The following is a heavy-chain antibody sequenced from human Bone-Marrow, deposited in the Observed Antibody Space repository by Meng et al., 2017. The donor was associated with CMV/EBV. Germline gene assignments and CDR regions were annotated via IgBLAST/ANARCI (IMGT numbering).Heavy chain of an antibody. J-gene: IGHJ4*02. D-gene: IGHD3-3*01. Sequence: GESLKISCAASGFTFSSYSMNWVRQAPGKGLEWVSSISSSSSYIYYADSVKGRFTISRDNAKNTLYLQMNSLRDEDTAVYYCARDGEYYDFWSGLPAYWGQGKLVNVDS. CDR3: ARDGEYYDFWSGLPAY. CDR2: ISSSSSYI. V-gene: IGHV3-21*01. CDR1: GFTFSSYS.